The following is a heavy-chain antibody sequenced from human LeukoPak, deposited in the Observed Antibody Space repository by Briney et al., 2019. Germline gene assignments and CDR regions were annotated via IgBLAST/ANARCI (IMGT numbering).Heavy chain of an antibody. CDR2: ISDSGGTT. CDR1: GFTFSNLA. J-gene: IGHJ4*02. V-gene: IGHV3-23*01. Sequence: PGGSLRLSCVASGFTFSNLAMGWVRQAPGKGLEWVSVISDSGGTTYYADSVKGRFIISRDNSRNTLYLQMNSLRVEDTAVYYCAKDARRSSGWYFFDHWGQGTLVTVSS. CDR3: AKDARRSSGWYFFDH. D-gene: IGHD6-19*01.